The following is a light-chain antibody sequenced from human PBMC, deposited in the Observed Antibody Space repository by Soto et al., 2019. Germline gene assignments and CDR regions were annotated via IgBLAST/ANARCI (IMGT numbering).Light chain of an antibody. CDR2: EVS. CDR3: SSYTSSSTLVV. CDR1: SSDVGGYNY. V-gene: IGLV2-14*01. Sequence: QSALTQPASVSGSPGQSITISCTGTSSDVGGYNYVSWYQQHPGKAPKLMIYEVSNRPSGVSSRFCGSKSGNTASLTISGLQAEDEADYYCSSYTSSSTLVVFGGGTELTV. J-gene: IGLJ2*01.